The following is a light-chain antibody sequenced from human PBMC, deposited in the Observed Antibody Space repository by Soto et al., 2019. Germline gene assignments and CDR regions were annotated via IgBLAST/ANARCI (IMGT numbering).Light chain of an antibody. CDR2: DAS. Sequence: AIQLTQSPSSLSASVGDRVTITCRASQGISSALAWYQQKPGKVPNLLIYDASSLESGVPSRFSGSGSGTDFTLTISSLQPEDFATYYCQRFNRYPLTFGGGTKVEIK. CDR1: QGISSA. V-gene: IGKV1-13*02. J-gene: IGKJ4*01. CDR3: QRFNRYPLT.